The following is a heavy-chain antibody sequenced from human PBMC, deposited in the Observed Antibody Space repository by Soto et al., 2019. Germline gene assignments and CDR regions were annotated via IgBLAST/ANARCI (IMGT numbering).Heavy chain of an antibody. V-gene: IGHV3-23*01. D-gene: IGHD3-10*01. CDR1: GFTLSSYA. CDR2: ISGSGGST. CDR3: AKNRMVRGGAFDI. Sequence: EVQLLESGGGLVQPGGSLRLSCAASGFTLSSYAMSWVRQAPGKGLEWVSAISGSGGSTYYADSVKGRFTISRDNSKNTLYLQMNSLRAEDTAVYYCAKNRMVRGGAFDIWGQGTMVTVSS. J-gene: IGHJ3*02.